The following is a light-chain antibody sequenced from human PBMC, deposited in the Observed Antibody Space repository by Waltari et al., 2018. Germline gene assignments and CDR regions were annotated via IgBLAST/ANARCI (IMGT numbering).Light chain of an antibody. Sequence: AIQMTQSPSSLSASVGDRVTITCRASQGIGNDLGWYQQKPGKAPKLLIYAASSLQSGVPSRFSGSASGTDFTLTISSLQPEDFATYNCLQDYTYPYTFGQGTKLEIK. J-gene: IGKJ2*01. V-gene: IGKV1-6*01. CDR3: LQDYTYPYT. CDR2: AAS. CDR1: QGIGND.